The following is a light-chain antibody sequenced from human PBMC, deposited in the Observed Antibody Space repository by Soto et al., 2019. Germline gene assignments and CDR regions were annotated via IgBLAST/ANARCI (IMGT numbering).Light chain of an antibody. CDR1: QDISSW. CDR2: GAS. V-gene: IGKV1-12*01. Sequence: DIQMTQSPSSVSASVGDRVTITCRASQDISSWLAWYQQKPGKAHKLLIYGASSLQSGVPSRFSGSGSGTDFTLTIRSLQPEDFATCYCQQTNVFPPLTFGGGTKVEIK. CDR3: QQTNVFPPLT. J-gene: IGKJ4*01.